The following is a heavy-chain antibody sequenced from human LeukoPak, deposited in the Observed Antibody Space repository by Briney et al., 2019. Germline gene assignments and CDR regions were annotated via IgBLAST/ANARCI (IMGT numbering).Heavy chain of an antibody. CDR1: GFTFSSYA. V-gene: IGHV3-23*01. CDR3: AKERADCSSTSCYTVDFDY. Sequence: GGSLRLSCAASGFTFSSYAMSWVRQAPGKGLEWVSAISGSGGSTYYADSVKGRFTISRDNSKNTLYLQMNSLRAEDTAVYYCAKERADCSSTSCYTVDFDYWGQGTLVTVSS. CDR2: ISGSGGST. D-gene: IGHD2-2*02. J-gene: IGHJ4*02.